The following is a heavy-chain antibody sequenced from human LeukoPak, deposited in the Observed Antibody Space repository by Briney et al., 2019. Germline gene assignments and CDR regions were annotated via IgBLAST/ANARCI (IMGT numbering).Heavy chain of an antibody. CDR3: ARDRGKNWNLDY. J-gene: IGHJ4*02. V-gene: IGHV1-2*02. CDR2: INPNSGGT. Sequence: ASVKVSCKASGYTFTGYYMHWVRQAPGQGLEWMGWINPNSGGTNYAQKFQGRVTMTRDTSISTAYMELSRLRSDDTAVYYCARDRGKNWNLDYWGQGTLVTVSS. CDR1: GYTFTGYY. D-gene: IGHD1-1*01.